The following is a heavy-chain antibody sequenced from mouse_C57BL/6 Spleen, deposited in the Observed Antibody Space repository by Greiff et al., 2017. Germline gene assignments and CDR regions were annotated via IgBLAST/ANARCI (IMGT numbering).Heavy chain of an antibody. Sequence: QVQLQQPGAELVRPGTSVKLSCKASGYTFTSYWMHWVKQRPGQGLEWIGVIDPSDSYTNYHQKFKGKATLTVDTSSSTAYMQLSSLTSEDAAVYYCARQDYSYAMDYWGQGTSVTVSS. D-gene: IGHD2-12*01. CDR1: GYTFTSYW. CDR2: IDPSDSYT. CDR3: ARQDYSYAMDY. J-gene: IGHJ4*01. V-gene: IGHV1-59*01.